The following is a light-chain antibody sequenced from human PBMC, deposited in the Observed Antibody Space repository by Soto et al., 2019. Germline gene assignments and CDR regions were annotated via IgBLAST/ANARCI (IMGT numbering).Light chain of an antibody. CDR3: QQYDDWPQLT. CDR2: GAS. CDR1: QSVGTN. J-gene: IGKJ4*01. V-gene: IGKV3-15*01. Sequence: EIVMTQSPVTLSVSPGERATLSCRASQSVGTNLAWYQQKPGQAPGLLISGASTRATGIPDRFSGSGSGTEFTLTISSLQSEDFAIYYCQQYDDWPQLTFGRGTKLEIK.